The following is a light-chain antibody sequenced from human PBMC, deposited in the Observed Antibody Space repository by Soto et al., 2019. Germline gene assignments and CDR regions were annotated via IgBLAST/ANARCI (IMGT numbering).Light chain of an antibody. CDR1: ISNIGNNY. CDR2: RND. V-gene: IGLV1-47*01. J-gene: IGLJ1*01. Sequence: QSVLTQPSSVSGTPGQGVTISCSGSISNIGNNYAYWFQQLPGTAPKVLSNRNDQRPSGVPDRFSGSKSGTSASLAISGLRSEDDADYYCAAWDDTVRSNVFGTGTKVTVL. CDR3: AAWDDTVRSNV.